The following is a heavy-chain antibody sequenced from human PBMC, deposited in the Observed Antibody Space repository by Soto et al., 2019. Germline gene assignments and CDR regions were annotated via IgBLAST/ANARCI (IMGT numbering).Heavy chain of an antibody. D-gene: IGHD1-26*01. CDR3: VREDGKVGTNSAFDY. CDR2: ISGSSIYI. Sequence: GGSLRLSCVASGFTFSNYNMNWVRQAPGKGLEWVSHISGSSIYIHYADSVRGRFTISRDNAKNSLYLQMGRLRAEDTALYYCVREDGKVGTNSAFDYWGLGALVTVSS. CDR1: GFTFSNYN. V-gene: IGHV3-21*01. J-gene: IGHJ4*02.